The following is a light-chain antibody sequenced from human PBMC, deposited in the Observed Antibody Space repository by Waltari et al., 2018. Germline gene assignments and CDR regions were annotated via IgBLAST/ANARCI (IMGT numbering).Light chain of an antibody. J-gene: IGLJ3*02. CDR1: RLRSYY. V-gene: IGLV3-19*01. CDR3: NSRDSSGNHLV. CDR2: GKN. Sequence: SSELTQDPAVSVALGQKVRITCQGDRLRSYYASWYQQKPGQAPVLVIYGKNNRPSGIPDRFSGSSSGNTASLTITGAQAEDEADYYCNSRDSSGNHLVFGGGTKLTVL.